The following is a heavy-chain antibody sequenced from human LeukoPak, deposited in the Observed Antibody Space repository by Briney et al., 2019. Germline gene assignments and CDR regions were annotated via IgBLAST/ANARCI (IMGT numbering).Heavy chain of an antibody. CDR1: GFTLSSYA. J-gene: IGHJ4*02. D-gene: IGHD3-16*02. CDR2: ISYDGSNK. CDR3: ARGLRLGELSLSYYFDY. Sequence: PGRSLRLSCAASGFTLSSYAMHWVRQAPGKGLEWVAVISYDGSNKYYADSVKGRFTISRDNSKNTLYLQMNSLRAEDTAVYYCARGLRLGELSLSYYFDYWGQGTLVTVSS. V-gene: IGHV3-30*01.